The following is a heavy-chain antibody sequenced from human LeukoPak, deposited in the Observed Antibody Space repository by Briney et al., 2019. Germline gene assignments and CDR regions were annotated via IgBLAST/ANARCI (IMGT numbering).Heavy chain of an antibody. CDR1: GFTFSNYW. D-gene: IGHD1-26*01. Sequence: GGSLRLSCAASGFTFSNYWMRWVRQAPGKGLEWVSLISGSGGSTYYADSVKGRFTISRDNSKNTLYLQMNSLRAEDTAVYYCAKAHSGSYWVLDYWGQGTLVTVSS. J-gene: IGHJ4*02. CDR3: AKAHSGSYWVLDY. V-gene: IGHV3-23*01. CDR2: ISGSGGST.